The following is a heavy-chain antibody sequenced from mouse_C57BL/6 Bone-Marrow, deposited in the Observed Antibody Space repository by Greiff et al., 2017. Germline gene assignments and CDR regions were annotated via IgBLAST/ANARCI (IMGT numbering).Heavy chain of an antibody. V-gene: IGHV1-50*01. J-gene: IGHJ2*01. CDR3: ARASWDVDY. CDR2: IDPSDSYT. CDR1: GYTFTSYW. Sequence: QVQLQQPGAELVKPGASVKLSCKASGYTFTSYWMQWVKQRPGQGLEWIGEIDPSDSYTNYNQKFNGKATFSVDTSSSTAYMQLSSLTSEDSAVDYCARASWDVDYWGQGTTLTVSS. D-gene: IGHD4-1*01.